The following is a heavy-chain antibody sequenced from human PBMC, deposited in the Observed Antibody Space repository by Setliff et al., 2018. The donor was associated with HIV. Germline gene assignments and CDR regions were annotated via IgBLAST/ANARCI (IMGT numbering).Heavy chain of an antibody. CDR2: TYYVGTT. D-gene: IGHD4-17*01. Sequence: GGSLRLSCAASGFTSASGFTFSEVRFSWVRQAPGKGLEWVSVTYYVGTTNYADSVKGRFTVSRDTSKNTLYLQMDSLRPEDTAVYSCARGGYGDYISVGYYYFMDVWGKGTTVTVSS. J-gene: IGHJ6*03. CDR3: ARGGYGDYISVGYYYFMDV. V-gene: IGHV3-66*02. CDR1: SGFTSASGFT.